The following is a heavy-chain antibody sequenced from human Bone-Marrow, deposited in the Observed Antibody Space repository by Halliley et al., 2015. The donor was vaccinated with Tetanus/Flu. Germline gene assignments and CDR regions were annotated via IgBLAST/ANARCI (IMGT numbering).Heavy chain of an antibody. CDR3: ARAPYSGVTPRHFDY. Sequence: FISYDGSNKYYSDSVKGRFTISRDNSKNTLFLQMNSLRGEDTAFYYCARAPYSGVTPRHFDYWGQGTLLTVSS. V-gene: IGHV3-30*03. J-gene: IGHJ4*02. CDR2: ISYDGSNK. D-gene: IGHD2-15*01.